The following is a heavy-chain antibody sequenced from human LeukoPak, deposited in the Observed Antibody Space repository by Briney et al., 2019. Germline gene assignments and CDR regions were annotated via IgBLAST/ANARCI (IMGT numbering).Heavy chain of an antibody. D-gene: IGHD4-17*01. CDR1: GFTFSSYA. J-gene: IGHJ6*02. V-gene: IGHV3-30-3*01. Sequence: PGGSLRLSCAASGFTFSSYAMHWVRQAPGKGLEWVAVISYDGSNKYYADSVKGRFTISRDNSKNSLYLQMNSLRDEDTAVYYCARDSGDGVAYYGMDVWGQGTTVTVSS. CDR3: ARDSGDGVAYYGMDV. CDR2: ISYDGSNK.